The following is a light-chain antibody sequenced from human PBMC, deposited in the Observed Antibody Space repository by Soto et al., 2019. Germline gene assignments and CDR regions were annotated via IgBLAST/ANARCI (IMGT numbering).Light chain of an antibody. CDR2: GAS. Sequence: EIVMTQSPATLSVSPGERATLSCRASRSISSNLAWYQQKPSQAPRLLIYGASTRATGMPARFSGSGSGTEFTLTISSLQSEDFAVYYCQLYNNWPRLTFGGGTKVEIK. V-gene: IGKV3-15*01. CDR3: QLYNNWPRLT. J-gene: IGKJ4*01. CDR1: RSISSN.